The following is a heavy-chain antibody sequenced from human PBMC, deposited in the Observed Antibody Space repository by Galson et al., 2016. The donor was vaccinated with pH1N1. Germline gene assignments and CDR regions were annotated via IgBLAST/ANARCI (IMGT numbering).Heavy chain of an antibody. J-gene: IGHJ2*01. Sequence: SVKVSCKASGGTFGSFGINWVRQAPGQRLEWMGGIIPIFNTAKYAQNFQGRVTITADESTTTAYMELNSLRSEDTAVYYCAREDYYDTDLSDWYFDLWGRGTLLTVSS. D-gene: IGHD3-22*01. CDR2: IIPIFNTA. CDR3: AREDYYDTDLSDWYFDL. CDR1: GGTFGSFG. V-gene: IGHV1-69*13.